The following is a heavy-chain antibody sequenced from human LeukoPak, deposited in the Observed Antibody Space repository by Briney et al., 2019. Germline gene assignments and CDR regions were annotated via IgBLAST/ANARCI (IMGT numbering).Heavy chain of an antibody. CDR3: AKGSPAILYYCMDV. J-gene: IGHJ6*03. D-gene: IGHD2-21*01. CDR1: GFSFSNYV. Sequence: PGGSLRLSCAASGFSFSNYVMTLIGTGAGTYYADSVKGRFTISRDNSKNTLYLQMSSLRAEGTAVYYCAKGSPAILYYCMDVWGKGTTVTVSS. CDR2: LIGTGAGT. V-gene: IGHV3-23*01.